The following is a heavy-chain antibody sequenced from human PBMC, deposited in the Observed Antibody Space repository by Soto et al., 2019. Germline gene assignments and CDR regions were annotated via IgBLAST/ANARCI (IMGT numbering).Heavy chain of an antibody. CDR1: GGFINSYY. V-gene: IGHV4-59*01. Sequence: SETLSLTCTVSGGFINSYYWSWIRQSPGKGLEWIGYIYYRGTTRYNPSLKSRVTLSVDTSENQFSLKLRSVTAADTAVYYCARDFVAGSTWFDPWGQGILVNV. CDR2: IYYRGTT. J-gene: IGHJ5*02. D-gene: IGHD6-19*01. CDR3: ARDFVAGSTWFDP.